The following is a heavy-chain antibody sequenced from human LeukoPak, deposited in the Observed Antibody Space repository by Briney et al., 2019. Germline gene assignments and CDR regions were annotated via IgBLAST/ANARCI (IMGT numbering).Heavy chain of an antibody. Sequence: RSLRLSCSASGFSFSNYGMHWVRQAPGKGLQWVAVIWDDGSSKYYADSVKGRFTISRDNSKNTLYLQMNSLRAEDTALYYCARDTVVRAFDIWGQGTMVTVSS. CDR2: IWDDGSSK. J-gene: IGHJ3*02. V-gene: IGHV3-33*01. D-gene: IGHD4-23*01. CDR3: ARDTVVRAFDI. CDR1: GFSFSNYG.